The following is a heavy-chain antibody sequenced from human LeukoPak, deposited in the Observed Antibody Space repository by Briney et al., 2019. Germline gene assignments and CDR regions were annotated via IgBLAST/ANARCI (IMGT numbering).Heavy chain of an antibody. CDR3: ATAGYITIFVPDYYGMDV. Sequence: GASVKVSCKVSGYTLTELSMHWVRQAPGKGLEWMGGFDPEDGETIYAQKFQGRVTMTEDTSTDTAYMELSSLRSEDTAVYYCATAGYITIFVPDYYGMDVWGQGTTVTVSS. J-gene: IGHJ6*02. CDR1: GYTLTELS. CDR2: FDPEDGET. D-gene: IGHD3-3*01. V-gene: IGHV1-24*01.